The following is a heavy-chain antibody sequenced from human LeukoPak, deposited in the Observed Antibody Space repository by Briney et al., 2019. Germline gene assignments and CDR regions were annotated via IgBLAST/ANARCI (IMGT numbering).Heavy chain of an antibody. J-gene: IGHJ6*03. CDR1: GGSISSSSYY. CDR2: VYYSGST. CDR3: ARIGYYYYYMDV. Sequence: SETLSLTCTVSGGSISSSSYYWGWIRQPPGQGLEWIGSVYYSGSTYYNPSLKSRVTISVDTSKSQFSLKLSSVTAADTAVYYCARIGYYYYYMDVWGKGTTVTISS. V-gene: IGHV4-39*01.